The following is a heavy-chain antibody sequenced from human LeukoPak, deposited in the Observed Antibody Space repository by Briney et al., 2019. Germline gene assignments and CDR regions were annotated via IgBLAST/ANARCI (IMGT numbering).Heavy chain of an antibody. V-gene: IGHV3-23*01. CDR2: ISGSGGST. CDR3: AKDTHSSSTPNYFDY. Sequence: PGGSLRLSCAASGFTFSSYAMSWVRQAPGKGLEWVSAISGSGGSTYYADSVKGRFTISRDNSKNTLYLQMNSLRVEDTAVYYCAKDTHSSSTPNYFDYWGQGTLVSVSS. D-gene: IGHD2-2*01. CDR1: GFTFSSYA. J-gene: IGHJ4*02.